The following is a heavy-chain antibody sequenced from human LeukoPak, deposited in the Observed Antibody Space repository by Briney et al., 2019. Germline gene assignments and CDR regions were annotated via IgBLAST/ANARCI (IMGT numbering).Heavy chain of an antibody. CDR2: ISPSGGST. CDR1: GFTFSSYA. CDR3: AKRVSYDSSAAYFDY. J-gene: IGHJ4*02. Sequence: GGSLRLSCAASGFTFSSYAMSWVRQAPGKGLEWVSSISPSGGSTYYAGSVKGRFSISRDNSKNTLYLQTNSLRAEDTAMYLCAKRVSYDSSAAYFDYWGQGTLVTVSS. V-gene: IGHV3-23*01. D-gene: IGHD3-22*01.